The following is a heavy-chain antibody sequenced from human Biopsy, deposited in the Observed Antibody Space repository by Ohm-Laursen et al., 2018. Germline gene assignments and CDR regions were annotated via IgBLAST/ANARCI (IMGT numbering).Heavy chain of an antibody. Sequence: SLRLSCAAFGFIFDDYAMHWVRQAPGKGLEWVSGISWNSVGIGYADSVKGRFTISRDNAKNFLYLQMNNLRPEDTALYYCAKIHCSGGSCYPNAFDMWGHGTGVTVS. CDR3: AKIHCSGGSCYPNAFDM. D-gene: IGHD2-15*01. CDR1: GFIFDDYA. CDR2: ISWNSVGI. V-gene: IGHV3-9*01. J-gene: IGHJ3*02.